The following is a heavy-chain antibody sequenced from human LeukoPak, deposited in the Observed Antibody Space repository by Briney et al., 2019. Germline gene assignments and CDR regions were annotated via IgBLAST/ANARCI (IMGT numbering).Heavy chain of an antibody. V-gene: IGHV3-66*01. D-gene: IGHD3-3*01. Sequence: GGSLRLFCAASGFTVSSNYMSWVRQAPGKGLEWVSVIYSGGSTYYADSVKGRFTISRDNSKNTLYLQMNSLRAEDTDVYYCARDRITIFGGGEGFDPWGQGTLVTVSS. CDR1: GFTVSSNY. CDR3: ARDRITIFGGGEGFDP. CDR2: IYSGGST. J-gene: IGHJ5*02.